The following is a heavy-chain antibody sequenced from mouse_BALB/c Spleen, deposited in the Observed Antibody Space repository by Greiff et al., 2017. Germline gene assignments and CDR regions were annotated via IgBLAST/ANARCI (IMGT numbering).Heavy chain of an antibody. J-gene: IGHJ4*01. CDR2: INPYNDGT. V-gene: IGHV1-14*01. Sequence: VQLQQSGPELVKPGASVKMSCKASGYTFTSYVMHWVKQKPGQGLEWIGYINPYNDGTKYNEKFKGKATLTTDKSSSTDYMELSILTSEDSAVEYCAVADDAMDFWGQGTSVTVSS. CDR3: AVADDAMDF. CDR1: GYTFTSYV.